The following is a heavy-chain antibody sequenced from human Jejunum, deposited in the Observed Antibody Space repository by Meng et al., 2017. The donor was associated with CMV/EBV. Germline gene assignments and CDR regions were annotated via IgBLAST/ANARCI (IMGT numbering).Heavy chain of an antibody. D-gene: IGHD3-10*02. J-gene: IGHJ4*02. CDR3: INERDSRTGVRY. CDR1: ASSINGYF. CDR2: IYHLAST. Sequence: CTGSASSINGYFWSWIRQPPGKGLEWVGSIYHLASTYYNPSLKSRVSISIDRSKNQISLKLASVSAADTAVYYCINERDSRTGVRYWGQGALVTVSS. V-gene: IGHV4-59*03.